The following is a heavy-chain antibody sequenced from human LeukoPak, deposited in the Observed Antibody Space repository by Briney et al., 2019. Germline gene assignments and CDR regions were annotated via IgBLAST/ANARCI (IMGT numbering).Heavy chain of an antibody. CDR1: GYTFASYY. V-gene: IGHV1-46*01. J-gene: IGHJ5*02. CDR3: ASSPRLVPAATNNWFDP. Sequence: ASVKVSCKASGYTFASYYMHWVRQAPGQGLEWMGIINPSGGSTNYAQKFQDRVTMTRDTSTSTAYMELSSLRPEDTAVYYCASSPRLVPAATNNWFDPWAREPWSPSPQ. D-gene: IGHD2-2*01. CDR2: INPSGGST.